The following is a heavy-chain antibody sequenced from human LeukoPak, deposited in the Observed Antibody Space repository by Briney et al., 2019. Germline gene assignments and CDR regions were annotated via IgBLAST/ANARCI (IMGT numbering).Heavy chain of an antibody. Sequence: QPGGSLRLSCAASGFTFSSYAMSWVRQAPGKGLQWVSAISGRGGSTFYADSVKGRFTISRDNSKNTLYLQMNSLRAEDTAVYYCARMNSGSYAFDYRGQGTLVTVS. J-gene: IGHJ4*02. CDR1: GFTFSSYA. D-gene: IGHD1-26*01. CDR3: ARMNSGSYAFDY. V-gene: IGHV3-23*01. CDR2: ISGRGGST.